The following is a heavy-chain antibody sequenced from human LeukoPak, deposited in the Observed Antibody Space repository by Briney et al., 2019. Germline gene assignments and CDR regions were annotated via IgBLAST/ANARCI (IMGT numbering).Heavy chain of an antibody. CDR2: IKQDGSEK. Sequence: GGSLRLSCAASGFTFSSYWMSWVRQAPGKGLEWVANIKQDGSEKYYVDSVKGRFTISRDNAKNSLFLKMNSLRAEDTAVYFCARDQTGSSYDEIDYWGQGTLVTVSS. V-gene: IGHV3-7*01. J-gene: IGHJ4*02. CDR1: GFTFSSYW. D-gene: IGHD5-18*01. CDR3: ARDQTGSSYDEIDY.